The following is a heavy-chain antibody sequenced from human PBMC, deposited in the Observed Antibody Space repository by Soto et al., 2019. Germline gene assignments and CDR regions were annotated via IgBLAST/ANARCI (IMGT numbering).Heavy chain of an antibody. Sequence: RSLTCTVSGGSITNYYWSWIRQPAGKGLEWIGRIYTKERTNYNLSFRNRVTMSVDTSKNQFSLKLDAVTAADTAVYYCARDDYKDGGNNWFDPWGQGTLVTVSS. V-gene: IGHV4-4*07. J-gene: IGHJ5*02. CDR1: GGSITNYY. D-gene: IGHD3-16*01. CDR2: IYTKERT. CDR3: ARDDYKDGGNNWFDP.